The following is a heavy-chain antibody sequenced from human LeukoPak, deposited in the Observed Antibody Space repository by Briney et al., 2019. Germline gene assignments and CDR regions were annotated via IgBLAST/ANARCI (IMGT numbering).Heavy chain of an antibody. CDR1: GGSISSYY. CDR2: IYTSGST. CDR3: ARTSGSPPYYYYYMDV. Sequence: PSETLSLTCTVSGGSISSYYWSWIRQPAGKGLEWIGRIYTSGSTNYNPSLKSRVTMSVDTSKNQFSLKLSSVTAADTAVYYCARTSGSPPYYYYYMDVWGKGTTVTISS. J-gene: IGHJ6*03. V-gene: IGHV4-4*07. D-gene: IGHD3-22*01.